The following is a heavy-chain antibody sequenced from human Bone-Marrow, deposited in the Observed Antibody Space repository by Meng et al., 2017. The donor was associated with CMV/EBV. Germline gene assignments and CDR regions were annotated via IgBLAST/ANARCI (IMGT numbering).Heavy chain of an antibody. CDR3: AIVFGVPAAQGGGY. CDR1: GFIFNHYG. Sequence: GESLKISFAASGFIFNHYGMHWVRQAPGRGLEWVAFIRYDGSNKYYADSVKGRVTISRDNSKNTLYLQMNSLRAEDTAVYYCAIVFGVPAAQGGGYWGQGTLVTVSS. D-gene: IGHD2-2*01. CDR2: IRYDGSNK. V-gene: IGHV3-30*02. J-gene: IGHJ4*02.